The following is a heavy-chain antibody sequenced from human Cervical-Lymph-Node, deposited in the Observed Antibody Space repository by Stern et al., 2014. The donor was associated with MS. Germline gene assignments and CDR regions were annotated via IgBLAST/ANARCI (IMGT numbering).Heavy chain of an antibody. CDR2: INPNSGGT. CDR3: ARGNGYDWSTFDS. D-gene: IGHD5-12*01. Sequence: VQLVESGAEVKKPGASVKVSCKASGYTFTDNYLHWVRQAPGHGLEWMGWINPNSGGTHYAHQFQGRVAITRDTSISTAYMELSRLKSDDTALYYCARGNGYDWSTFDSWGQGTVVTVSS. V-gene: IGHV1-2*02. CDR1: GYTFTDNY. J-gene: IGHJ4*02.